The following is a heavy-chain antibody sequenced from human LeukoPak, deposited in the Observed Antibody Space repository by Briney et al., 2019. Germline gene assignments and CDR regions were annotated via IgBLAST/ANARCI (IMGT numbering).Heavy chain of an antibody. V-gene: IGHV4-4*07. CDR2: FYSSGNT. CDR3: ARGRYYDFWSGYYFPTFGNVDY. Sequence: SETLSLTCIVSGGSMSSYFWSWIRQPAGKGLEWIGRFYSSGNTDYNPSLKSRVTMSTDTSKNQFSLKLSSVTAADTAVYYCARGRYYDFWSGYYFPTFGNVDYWGQGTLVTVSS. D-gene: IGHD3-3*01. CDR1: GGSMSSYF. J-gene: IGHJ4*02.